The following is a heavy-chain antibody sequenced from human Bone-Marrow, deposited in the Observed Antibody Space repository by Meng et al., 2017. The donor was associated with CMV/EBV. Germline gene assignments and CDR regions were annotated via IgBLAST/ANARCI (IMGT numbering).Heavy chain of an antibody. CDR2: INPNSGGT. CDR3: ARCRFFDYYYGMDV. D-gene: IGHD3-3*01. Sequence: ASVKVSCKASGYTFTGYYMHWVRQAPGQGLEWMGWINPNSGGTNYAQKFQGRVTMTRDTSISTAYMELSWLRSDDTAVYYCARCRFFDYYYGMDVWGQGTTVTGSS. CDR1: GYTFTGYY. V-gene: IGHV1-2*02. J-gene: IGHJ6*02.